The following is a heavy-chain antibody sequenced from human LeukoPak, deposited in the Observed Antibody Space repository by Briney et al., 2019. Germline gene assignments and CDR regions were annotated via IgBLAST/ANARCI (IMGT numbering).Heavy chain of an antibody. CDR3: ARDDPQQLTNRLDP. Sequence: SETLSLTCTVSGGSISSISYYWGWIRQPPGKGLEWIGSIYYSGSTYYNPSLKSRVTISVDTSKNQFSLTLSSVTAADTAVYYCARDDPQQLTNRLDPWRQGTLVPVSS. V-gene: IGHV4-39*07. D-gene: IGHD6-13*01. CDR1: GGSISSISYY. J-gene: IGHJ5*02. CDR2: IYYSGST.